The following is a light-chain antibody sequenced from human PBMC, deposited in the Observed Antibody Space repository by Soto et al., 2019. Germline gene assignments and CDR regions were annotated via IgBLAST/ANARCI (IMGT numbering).Light chain of an antibody. CDR1: SSDVGNSNG. CDR2: DVS. Sequence: QSVLTQPPSVSGSPGQSVAISCTGTSSDVGNSNGVSWYQQPPGTAPKLMIYDVSNRPSGVPDRFSGSKSGNTASLNISGLQAEDEADYYCSSYTSSSTYVFGTGTKLTVL. V-gene: IGLV2-18*02. J-gene: IGLJ1*01. CDR3: SSYTSSSTYV.